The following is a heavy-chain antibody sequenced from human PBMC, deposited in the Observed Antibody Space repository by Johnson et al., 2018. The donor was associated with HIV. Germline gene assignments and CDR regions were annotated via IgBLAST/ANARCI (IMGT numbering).Heavy chain of an antibody. V-gene: IGHV3-7*05. D-gene: IGHD3-16*01. CDR1: GFTFSGYW. J-gene: IGHJ3*02. CDR2: IKQDGSEK. CDR3: ARDRWGSIMRSDAFDI. Sequence: VQLVESGGGLVQPGGSLRLSCAASGFTFSGYWMNWVRQAPGKGLEWVANIKQDGSEKYYVDSVKGRFTISRANAKNSLFLQMNSLRAEDTAGYYCARDRWGSIMRSDAFDIWGQGTMVTVSS.